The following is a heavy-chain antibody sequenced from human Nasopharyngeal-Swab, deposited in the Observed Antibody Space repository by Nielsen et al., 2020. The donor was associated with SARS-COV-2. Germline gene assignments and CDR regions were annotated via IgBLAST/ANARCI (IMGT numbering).Heavy chain of an antibody. CDR1: GIFVSGNY. CDR3: ASPVFGVVSDAFDL. J-gene: IGHJ3*01. Sequence: GESLTLSCAASGIFVSGNYMNWVRRAPGMGLEWVSVVYSGGSTIYADSVKARFTISRNNSRNTLYLQMNNLRPEDTAMYYCASPVFGVVSDAFDLWGQGTMVTVSS. V-gene: IGHV3-53*01. CDR2: VYSGGST. D-gene: IGHD3-3*01.